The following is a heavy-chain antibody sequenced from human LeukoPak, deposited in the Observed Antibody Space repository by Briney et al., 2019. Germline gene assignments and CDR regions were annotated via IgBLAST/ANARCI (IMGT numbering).Heavy chain of an antibody. CDR2: IKTKTDGGTT. CDR1: GFTFSSAW. J-gene: IGHJ4*02. Sequence: PGGSLRLSCADSGFTFSSAWMSWVRQAPGQGLEWLGRIKTKTDGGTTDYAAPVKGRFTISRDDSKDTLYLQMNSLKSDDTAVYYCANIFGGNSHRSDYWGQGTLVTVSS. V-gene: IGHV3-15*01. D-gene: IGHD4-23*01. CDR3: ANIFGGNSHRSDY.